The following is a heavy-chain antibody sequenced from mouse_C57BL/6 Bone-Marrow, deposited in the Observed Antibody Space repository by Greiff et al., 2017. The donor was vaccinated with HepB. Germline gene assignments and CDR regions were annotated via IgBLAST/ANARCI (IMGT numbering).Heavy chain of an antibody. CDR3: ARWLRAYVRYYAMDY. CDR2: IHPNSGST. CDR1: GYTFTSYW. D-gene: IGHD3-3*01. V-gene: IGHV1-64*01. J-gene: IGHJ4*01. Sequence: QVQLQQPGAELVKPGASVKLSCKASGYTFTSYWMHWVKQRPGQGLEWIGMIHPNSGSTNYNEKFKSKATFTADTSSNTAYMQLSSLTTEDSAIYYCARWLRAYVRYYAMDYWGQGTSVTVSS.